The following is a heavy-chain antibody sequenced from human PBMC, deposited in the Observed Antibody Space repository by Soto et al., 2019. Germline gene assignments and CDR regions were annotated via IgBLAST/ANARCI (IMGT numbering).Heavy chain of an antibody. V-gene: IGHV5-51*01. D-gene: IGHD2-2*02. CDR2: IYPGDSDT. Sequence: GESLKISCKGSGYSFTSYWIAWVRQMPGKGLEWMGIIYPGDSDTRYSPSFQGQVTISADKSVSTADVQCSSLKASDTAMYYCATTAYCSSTSCYKNWGQGTLVTVSS. CDR3: ATTAYCSSTSCYKN. CDR1: GYSFTSYW. J-gene: IGHJ4*02.